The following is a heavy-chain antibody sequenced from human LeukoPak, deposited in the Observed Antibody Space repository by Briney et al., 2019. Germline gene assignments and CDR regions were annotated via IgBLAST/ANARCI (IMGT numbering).Heavy chain of an antibody. CDR1: GGTFSSYA. Sequence: SVKLSCKASGGTFSSYAISWVRQAPGQGLEWMGGIIPIFGTANDAQKFQGRVTITADKSTSTAYMELSSLRSEDTAVYYCARQRNSYYYYYMDVWGKGTTVTVSS. CDR3: ARQRNSYYYYYMDV. V-gene: IGHV1-69*06. CDR2: IIPIFGTA. J-gene: IGHJ6*03. D-gene: IGHD2/OR15-2a*01.